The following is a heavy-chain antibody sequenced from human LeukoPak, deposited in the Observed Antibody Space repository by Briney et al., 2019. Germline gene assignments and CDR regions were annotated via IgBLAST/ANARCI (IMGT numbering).Heavy chain of an antibody. CDR1: GYTFSPYD. V-gene: IGHV1-8*01. CDR2: MHPNSSNT. J-gene: IGHJ6*02. CDR3: ARAPSYCTSGSCYYYYGLDV. D-gene: IGHD2-15*01. Sequence: ASVKLSCNASGYTFSPYDINWGRQSAGQRLEWMGWMHPNSSNTGYTQKFQGRVTMTRNTSISTAYMELSSLISEDTAVYYCARAPSYCTSGSCYYYYGLDVWGQGTTVTVSS.